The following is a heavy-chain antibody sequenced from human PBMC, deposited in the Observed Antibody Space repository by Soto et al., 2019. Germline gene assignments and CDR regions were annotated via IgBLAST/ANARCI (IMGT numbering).Heavy chain of an antibody. CDR3: ARDLTTHDY. V-gene: IGHV3-23*01. CDR2: LGTIGA. J-gene: IGHJ4*02. Sequence: EVQLLESGGGLVQPGGSLRLSCVGAGFTFSAHAITWVCQAPGKGLEWVSTLGTIGAFDADFVKGRFTISRDNSKNTVTMQMNSLRGEDTAIYDCARDLTTHDYWGQGTVVTVSS. CDR1: GFTFSAHA.